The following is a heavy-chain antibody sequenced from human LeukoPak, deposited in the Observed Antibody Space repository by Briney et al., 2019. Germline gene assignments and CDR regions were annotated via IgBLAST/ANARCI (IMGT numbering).Heavy chain of an antibody. V-gene: IGHV1-2*02. CDR1: GYTFTGYY. D-gene: IGHD2-15*01. Sequence: ASVKVSCKASGYTFTGYYMHWVRQAPGQGLEWMGWINPNSGGTNYAQKFQGRVTMTRDTSISTAYMELSRLRSDDTAVYYCARAFTDAVVVAATSAYYYYYYMDVWGKGTTVTVSS. CDR2: INPNSGGT. CDR3: ARAFTDAVVVAATSAYYYYYYMDV. J-gene: IGHJ6*03.